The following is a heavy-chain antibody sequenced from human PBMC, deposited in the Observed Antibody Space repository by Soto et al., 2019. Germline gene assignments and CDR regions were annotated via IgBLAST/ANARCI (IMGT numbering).Heavy chain of an antibody. D-gene: IGHD2-21*02. CDR3: AREDDGGDSLDV. V-gene: IGHV4-30-4*08. CDR2: IHHSGSI. Sequence: LTCTVSGGCVSSDDYHWTWIRQSPGMGLDLIGYIHHSGSILYNPSLKSRVTISVDTSKNQFSLHLSSVTAADTAVYFCAREDDGGDSLDVWGQGTMVTVSS. J-gene: IGHJ3*01. CDR1: GGCVSSDDYH.